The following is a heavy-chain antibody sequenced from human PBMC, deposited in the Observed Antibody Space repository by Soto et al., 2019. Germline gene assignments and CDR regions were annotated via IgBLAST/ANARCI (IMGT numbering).Heavy chain of an antibody. CDR1: GGTFSSYA. Sequence: SVKVSCKASGGTFSSYAISWLRQAPGQGLEWMGGIIPIFGTANYAQKFQGRVTITADESTSTAYMELSSLRSEDTAVYYCASGPAIEAPDYWGQGTLVTVSS. J-gene: IGHJ4*02. CDR3: ASGPAIEAPDY. V-gene: IGHV1-69*13. CDR2: IIPIFGTA.